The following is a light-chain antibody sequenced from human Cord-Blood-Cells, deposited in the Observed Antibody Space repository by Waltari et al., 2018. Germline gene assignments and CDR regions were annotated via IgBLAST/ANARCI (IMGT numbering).Light chain of an antibody. CDR2: GKN. Sequence: SSELTPDPPVSVALGQTVRITCQGDSPRSYYARLYQQKPGQAPVLVIYGKNNRPSGIPDRFSGSSSGNTASLTITGAQAEDEADYYCNSRDSSGNHPVVFGGGTKLTVL. J-gene: IGLJ2*01. CDR3: NSRDSSGNHPVV. V-gene: IGLV3-19*01. CDR1: SPRSYY.